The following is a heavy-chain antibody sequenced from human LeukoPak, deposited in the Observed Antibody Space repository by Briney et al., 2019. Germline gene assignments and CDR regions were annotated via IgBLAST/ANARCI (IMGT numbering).Heavy chain of an antibody. V-gene: IGHV4-4*02. Sequence: SETLSLTCTVSGGSISSSNWWSWVRQPPGKGLEWIGEIYHSGSTNYNPSLKSRVTMSVDTSKNQFSLKLSSVTAADTAVYYCARGVVRGVAVDYWGQGTLVTVSS. J-gene: IGHJ4*02. CDR2: IYHSGST. CDR3: ARGVVRGVAVDY. CDR1: GGSISSSNW. D-gene: IGHD3-10*01.